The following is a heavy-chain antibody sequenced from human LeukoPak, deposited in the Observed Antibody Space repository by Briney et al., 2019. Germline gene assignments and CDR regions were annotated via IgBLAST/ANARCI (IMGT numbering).Heavy chain of an antibody. Sequence: SETLSLTCTVSVGSISGYYWSWIRRPPGKGLGWIGDIYYSGSTNYNPSLKSRVTISVDTSKNQFSLKLSPVTAADTAVYYCARDRGGHQLPHYYYYYYMDVWGKGTTVTVSS. CDR1: VGSISGYY. J-gene: IGHJ6*03. V-gene: IGHV4-59*01. D-gene: IGHD2-2*01. CDR2: IYYSGST. CDR3: ARDRGGHQLPHYYYYYYMDV.